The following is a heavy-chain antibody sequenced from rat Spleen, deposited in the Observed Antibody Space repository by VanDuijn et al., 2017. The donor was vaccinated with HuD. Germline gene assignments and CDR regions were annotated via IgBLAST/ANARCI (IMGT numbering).Heavy chain of an antibody. V-gene: IGHV5S23*01. CDR3: ARGGMLRPFFFDH. Sequence: EVQLVESDGGLVQPGRSLKLSCAASGFTFSDYAMAWVRQSPTKGLEWVASISSGGGDTYYPDSVKGRFTISRDNPKSTLFLQMDSLRSEDTATYYCARGGMLRPFFFDHWGQGVMVTVSS. J-gene: IGHJ2*01. CDR1: GFTFSDYA. D-gene: IGHD1-6*01. CDR2: ISSGGGDT.